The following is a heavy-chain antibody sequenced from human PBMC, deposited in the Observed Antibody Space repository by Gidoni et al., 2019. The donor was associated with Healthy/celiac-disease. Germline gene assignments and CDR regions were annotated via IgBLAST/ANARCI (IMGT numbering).Heavy chain of an antibody. D-gene: IGHD4-17*01. CDR3: ARDTTVTGYVDY. CDR1: GGSLSSGDYY. Sequence: QVQLQESGPGLVQPSQTLSLTRTVSGGSLSSGDYYWSWIRQPPGKGLEWIGYIYYSGSTYYNPSLKSRVTISVDTSKNQFSLKLSSVTAADTAVYYCARDTTVTGYVDYWGQGTLVSVSS. V-gene: IGHV4-30-4*01. J-gene: IGHJ4*02. CDR2: IYYSGST.